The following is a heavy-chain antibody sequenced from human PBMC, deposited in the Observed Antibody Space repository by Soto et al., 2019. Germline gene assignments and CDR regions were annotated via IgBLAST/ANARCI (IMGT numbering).Heavy chain of an antibody. CDR1: RASIYTYS. CDR3: ATTVTGFDY. CDR2: IYSSGSA. V-gene: IGHV4-4*07. J-gene: IGHJ4*02. D-gene: IGHD4-4*01. Sequence: SETLSLTCTVSRASIYTYSWTWIRQPAGKGLQWIGHIYSSGSANYSPSLKSRVSMSVDSSKNQISLKLSSVTAADTAVYYCATTVTGFDYWGQGTLVTVSS.